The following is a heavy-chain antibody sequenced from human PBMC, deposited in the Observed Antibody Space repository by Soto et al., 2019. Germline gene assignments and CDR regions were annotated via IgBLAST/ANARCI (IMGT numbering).Heavy chain of an antibody. CDR2: IIPIFGTA. D-gene: IGHD5-18*01. CDR1: GVTFSSYA. CDR3: AREAMGTYGMDV. Sequence: SVKVSCKASGVTFSSYAISWVRQAPGQGLEWMGGIIPIFGTANYAQKFQGRVTITADESTSTAYMELSSLRSEDTAVYYCAREAMGTYGMDVWGQGTTVTV. V-gene: IGHV1-69*13. J-gene: IGHJ6*02.